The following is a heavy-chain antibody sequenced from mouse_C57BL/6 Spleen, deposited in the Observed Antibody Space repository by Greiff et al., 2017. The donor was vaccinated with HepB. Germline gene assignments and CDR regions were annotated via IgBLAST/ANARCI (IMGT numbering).Heavy chain of an antibody. CDR2: IYPGDGDT. CDR3: AREKGTRDY. Sequence: VQLQQSGPELVKPGASVKISCKASGYAFSSSWMNWVKQRPGKGLEWIGRIYPGDGDTNYNGKFKGKATLTADKSSSTAYMQLSSLTSEDSAVYFCAREKGTRDYWGQGTTLTVSS. V-gene: IGHV1-82*01. D-gene: IGHD3-3*01. CDR1: GYAFSSSW. J-gene: IGHJ2*01.